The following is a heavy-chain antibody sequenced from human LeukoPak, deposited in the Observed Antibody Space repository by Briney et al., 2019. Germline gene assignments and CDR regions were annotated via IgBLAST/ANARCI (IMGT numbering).Heavy chain of an antibody. J-gene: IGHJ4*02. D-gene: IGHD6-19*01. CDR2: ISSSNSYI. CDR1: GFTFSSYS. V-gene: IGHV3-21*01. CDR3: ARVRSGWYEDY. Sequence: GGSLRLSCVASGFTFSSYSMNWVRQAPGKGLEWVSYISSSNSYIYYADSVKGRFTISRDNAKNSPYLQMNSLRAEDTAVYYCARVRSGWYEDYWGQGTLVTVSS.